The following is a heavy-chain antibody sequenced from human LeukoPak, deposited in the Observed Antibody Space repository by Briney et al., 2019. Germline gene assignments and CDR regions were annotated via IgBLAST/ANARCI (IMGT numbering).Heavy chain of an antibody. CDR1: GGSFSGYY. CDR2: INHIGST. D-gene: IGHD2/OR15-2a*01. J-gene: IGHJ6*03. V-gene: IGHV4-34*01. Sequence: SETLSLTCAVYGGSFSGYYWSWIRQPPGQGLEWIGEINHIGSTNYNPSLKSRVTISVDTSKNQFSLKLSSVTAADTAVYYCARGRRTTRGTRYYYYYYMDVWGKGTTVTVSS. CDR3: ARGRRTTRGTRYYYYYYMDV.